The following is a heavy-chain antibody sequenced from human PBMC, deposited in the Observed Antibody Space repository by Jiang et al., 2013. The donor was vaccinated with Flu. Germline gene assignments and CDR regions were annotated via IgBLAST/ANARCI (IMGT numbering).Heavy chain of an antibody. CDR2: IYPGDSDT. CDR3: ARCRYGSGSPLDY. CDR1: SFTSYW. D-gene: IGHD3-10*01. Sequence: SFTSYWIGWVRQMPGKGLEWMGIIYPGDSDTRYSPSFQGQVTISADKSISTAYLQWSSLKASDTAMYYCARCRYGSGSPLDYWGQGTLVTVSS. V-gene: IGHV5-51*01. J-gene: IGHJ4*02.